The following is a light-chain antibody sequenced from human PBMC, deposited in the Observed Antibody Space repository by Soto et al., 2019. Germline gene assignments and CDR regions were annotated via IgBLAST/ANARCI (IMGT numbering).Light chain of an antibody. V-gene: IGLV2-14*01. Sequence: QSALTQPASVSGSPGQSITISCTGTSSDVGGYKYVSWYQQHPGKAPKVMIYEVSNRPSGVPDRFSGSKSGNTASLTISGLQAEDEADYYCSSYTPSSTLFVFGGGTKLTVL. CDR3: SSYTPSSTLFV. J-gene: IGLJ3*02. CDR2: EVS. CDR1: SSDVGGYKY.